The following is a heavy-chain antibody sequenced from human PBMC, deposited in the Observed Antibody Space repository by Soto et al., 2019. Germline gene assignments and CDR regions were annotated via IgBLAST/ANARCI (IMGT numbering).Heavy chain of an antibody. CDR3: ARWAAGFDY. Sequence: PGGSLRLSCAASGFIFSRYWMSWVRQAPGKGLEWVANINQDGSEKYYVDSVKGRFTISRDNAQSSLYLQMNSLRVEDTAVYYCARWAAGFDYWGQGTLVTVSS. CDR2: INQDGSEK. J-gene: IGHJ4*02. D-gene: IGHD6-13*01. V-gene: IGHV3-7*01. CDR1: GFIFSRYW.